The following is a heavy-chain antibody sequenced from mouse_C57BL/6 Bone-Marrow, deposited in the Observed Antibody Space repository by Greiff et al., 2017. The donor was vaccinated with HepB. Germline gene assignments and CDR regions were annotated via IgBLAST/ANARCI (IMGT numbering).Heavy chain of an antibody. J-gene: IGHJ1*03. CDR2: IYPSDSET. D-gene: IGHD2-4*01. CDR3: ARRYYDYHWYFDV. V-gene: IGHV1-61*01. Sequence: QVQLQQPGAELVRPGSSVKLSCKASGYTFTSYWMDWVKQRPGQGLEWIGNIYPSDSETHYNQKFKDKATLTVDKSSSTAYMQLSSPTSEDSAVYYCARRYYDYHWYFDVWGTGTTVTVSS. CDR1: GYTFTSYW.